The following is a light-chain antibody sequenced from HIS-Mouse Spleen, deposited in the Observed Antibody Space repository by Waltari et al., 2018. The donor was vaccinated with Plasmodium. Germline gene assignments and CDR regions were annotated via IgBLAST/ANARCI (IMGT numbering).Light chain of an antibody. J-gene: IGLJ2*01. CDR2: KDS. CDR1: ALPKQY. V-gene: IGLV3-25*03. CDR3: QSADSSGTYVV. Sequence: SYELTQPPSVSVSPGQPARITCSGDALPKQYPYWYQQKPGQAPVLVIYKDSERPSGIPERFSGSSSGTTVTLTISGVQAEDEADYYCQSADSSGTYVVFGGGTKLTVL.